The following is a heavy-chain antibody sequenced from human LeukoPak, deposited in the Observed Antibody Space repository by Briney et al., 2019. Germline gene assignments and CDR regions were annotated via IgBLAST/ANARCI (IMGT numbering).Heavy chain of an antibody. V-gene: IGHV3-23*01. CDR1: GFTFSSYA. CDR2: ISGRGGST. CDR3: AKTRLYIVARYFDY. J-gene: IGHJ4*02. Sequence: GGSLRLSCAASGFTFSSYAMSWVRQAPGKGLEWVSAISGRGGSTYYADSVKGRFTISRDNSKNTLYLQMNSLRAEDTAVYYCAKTRLYIVARYFDYWGQGTLVTVSS. D-gene: IGHD5-12*01.